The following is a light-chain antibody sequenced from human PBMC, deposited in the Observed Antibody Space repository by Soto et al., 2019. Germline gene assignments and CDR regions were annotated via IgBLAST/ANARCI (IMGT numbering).Light chain of an antibody. Sequence: IVWTQSPFTLSLSPGERATLSCRASRSFASSYLGWYQQKPGQPPRLLIYAASTRATGVPDRFSGSGSATDFTLTISRLEPEDSAVYYCHHYDSSGTFCQGTKVDIK. CDR3: HHYDSSGT. J-gene: IGKJ1*01. CDR2: AAS. V-gene: IGKV3-20*01. CDR1: RSFASSY.